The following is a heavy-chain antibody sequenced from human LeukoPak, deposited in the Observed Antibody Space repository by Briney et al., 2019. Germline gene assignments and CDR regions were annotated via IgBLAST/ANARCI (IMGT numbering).Heavy chain of an antibody. Sequence: GGSLRLSCAASGFTSSNYAMGWVRQAPGRGLEWVSSLSGSSRSTLYAESVRGRFSISRDNSKDTLYLQMNSLGVDDSALYYCARSYPYGELHRGHFDSWGQGTLVTVSS. CDR1: GFTSSNYA. CDR3: ARSYPYGELHRGHFDS. V-gene: IGHV3-23*01. D-gene: IGHD1-26*01. J-gene: IGHJ4*02. CDR2: LSGSSRST.